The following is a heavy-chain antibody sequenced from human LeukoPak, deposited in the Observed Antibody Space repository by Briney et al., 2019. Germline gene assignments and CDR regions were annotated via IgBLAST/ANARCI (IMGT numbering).Heavy chain of an antibody. Sequence: ASVKVSCKASGYTFTGYYMHWVRQAPGQGLEWMGRINPNSGGTNYAQKFQGRVTMTRDTSISTAYMELSRLRSDGTAVYYCARAGRGRTDDAFDIWGQGTMVTVSS. CDR1: GYTFTGYY. D-gene: IGHD3-16*01. CDR3: ARAGRGRTDDAFDI. J-gene: IGHJ3*02. V-gene: IGHV1-2*06. CDR2: INPNSGGT.